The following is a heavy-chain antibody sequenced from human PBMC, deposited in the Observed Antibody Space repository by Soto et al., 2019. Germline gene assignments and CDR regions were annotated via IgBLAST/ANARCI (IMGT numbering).Heavy chain of an antibody. Sequence: PGGSLRLSCAASGFTFSSYAMSWARQAPGKGLEWVSAISGSGGSTYYADSVKGRFTISRDNSKDTLYLQMNSLRAEDTAVYYCASHFRRDDFWSGYWEQTYNWFDPWGQGTLVTVSS. D-gene: IGHD3-3*01. CDR1: GFTFSSYA. CDR2: ISGSGGST. V-gene: IGHV3-23*01. CDR3: ASHFRRDDFWSGYWEQTYNWFDP. J-gene: IGHJ5*02.